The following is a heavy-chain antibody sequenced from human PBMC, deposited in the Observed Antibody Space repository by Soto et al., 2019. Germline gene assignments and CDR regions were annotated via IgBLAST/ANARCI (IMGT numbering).Heavy chain of an antibody. CDR3: AHRVLRTVFGLVTTTAIYFHF. D-gene: IGHD3-3*01. J-gene: IGHJ4*02. CDR2: IYWDDDK. V-gene: IGHV2-5*02. Sequence: QITLNESGPTLVKPTQTLTLTCTFSGFSLTTSGVGVGWIRQSPGKAPEWLALIYWDDDKRYSPSLKSRLTITKDTSKNQVVLTMANLDPADTATYYCAHRVLRTVFGLVTTTAIYFHFWGQGTPVAVSS. CDR1: GFSLTTSGVG.